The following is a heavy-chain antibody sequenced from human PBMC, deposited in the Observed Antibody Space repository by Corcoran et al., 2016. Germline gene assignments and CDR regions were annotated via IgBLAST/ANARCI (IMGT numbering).Heavy chain of an antibody. D-gene: IGHD2-15*01. V-gene: IGHV1-3*01. CDR2: INAGNGNT. Sequence: QVQLVQSGAEVKKPGASVKVSCKASGYTFTSYAMHWVRQAPGQRLEWMGWINAGNGNTKYSQKFQGRVTITRDTSASTAYMELSSLRSEDTAVYYCARAYCSGGSCDYYYYYGMDVWGQGNTVTVSS. CDR1: GYTFTSYA. J-gene: IGHJ6*02. CDR3: ARAYCSGGSCDYYYYYGMDV.